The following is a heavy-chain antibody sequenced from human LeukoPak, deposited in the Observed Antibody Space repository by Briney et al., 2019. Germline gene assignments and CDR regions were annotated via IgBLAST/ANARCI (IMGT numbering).Heavy chain of an antibody. CDR1: GYIFTDYH. CDR2: INPNSGVT. Sequence: ASVKVSCKASGYIFTDYHIHWVRQAPGQGLEWVGWINPNSGVTNYAQKFQGRVTMTRDTSISTAYMELSRLRSDDTAVYYCARDRAPITIFGVVIPDAFDIWGQGTMVTVSS. V-gene: IGHV1-2*02. J-gene: IGHJ3*02. D-gene: IGHD3-3*01. CDR3: ARDRAPITIFGVVIPDAFDI.